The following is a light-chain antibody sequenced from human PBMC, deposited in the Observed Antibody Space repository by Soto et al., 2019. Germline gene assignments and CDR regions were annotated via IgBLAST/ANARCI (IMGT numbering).Light chain of an antibody. CDR3: SSYTSSSFYV. CDR2: EVS. CDR1: SSDVGGYNY. Sequence: QSVLTQPASVSGSPGQSITIPCTGTSSDVGGYNYVSWCQQHPGKAPKLMIYEVSNRPSGVSNRFSGSKSGNTASLTISGLQAEDEADYYCSSYTSSSFYVFGTGTKVTVL. J-gene: IGLJ1*01. V-gene: IGLV2-14*01.